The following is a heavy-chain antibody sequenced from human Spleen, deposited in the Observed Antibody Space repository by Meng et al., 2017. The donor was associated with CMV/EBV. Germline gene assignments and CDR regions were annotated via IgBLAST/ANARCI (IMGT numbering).Heavy chain of an antibody. V-gene: IGHV4-4*02. CDR3: ARNGQWLIRGSYYYYGMDV. Sequence: SNNNWWSWVRQPPGKGLECIGDIYHSGTTNYTPSLKSRVTISVDKSKNQFSLKLSSVTAADTAVYYCARNGQWLIRGSYYYYGMDVWGQGTMVTVSS. CDR2: IYHSGTT. J-gene: IGHJ6*02. CDR1: SNNNW. D-gene: IGHD6-19*01.